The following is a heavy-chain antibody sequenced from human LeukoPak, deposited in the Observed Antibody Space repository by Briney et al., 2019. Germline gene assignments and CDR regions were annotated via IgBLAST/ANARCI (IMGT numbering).Heavy chain of an antibody. J-gene: IGHJ5*02. Sequence: KPSETLSLTCTVSGGSISSYYWSWIRQPPGKGLEWIGYIYYSGSTNYNPSLKSRVTISVDTSKNQFSLKLSSVPAADTAVYYCARGVVVVVAATSWFDPWGQGTLVTVSS. V-gene: IGHV4-59*01. CDR2: IYYSGST. CDR3: ARGVVVVVAATSWFDP. CDR1: GGSISSYY. D-gene: IGHD2-15*01.